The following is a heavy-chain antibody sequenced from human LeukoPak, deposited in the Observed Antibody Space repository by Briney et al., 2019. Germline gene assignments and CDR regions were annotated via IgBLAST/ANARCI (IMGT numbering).Heavy chain of an antibody. CDR3: ARGSDLYAFDI. J-gene: IGHJ3*02. CDR2: ISSSGSTI. CDR1: GFNFSDYH. V-gene: IGHV3-11*01. Sequence: GGSLRLSCAACGFNFSDYHMMCLPQAPGEGVECVSYISSSGSTIYYADSLKGRFTISRDNAKNSLYLQMNSLRAEDTAVYYCARGSDLYAFDIWGQGTMVTVSS. D-gene: IGHD3/OR15-3a*01.